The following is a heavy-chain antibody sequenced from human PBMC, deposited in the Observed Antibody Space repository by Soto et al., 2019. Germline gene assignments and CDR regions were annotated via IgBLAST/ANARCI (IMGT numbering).Heavy chain of an antibody. V-gene: IGHV3-23*01. CDR3: AKDREGCGTTKCYMYGMDV. Sequence: EVQLLESGGGLVQPGGSLRLSCAASGFNFRSYVMSWVRQAPGKGLEWVAGMSGSGGSTYYADSVKGRFTISRDNSKNTMYLEMNSLRAEDTAVYYGAKDREGCGTTKCYMYGMDVWGQGTTVAVSS. J-gene: IGHJ6*02. D-gene: IGHD2-2*01. CDR1: GFNFRSYV. CDR2: MSGSGGST.